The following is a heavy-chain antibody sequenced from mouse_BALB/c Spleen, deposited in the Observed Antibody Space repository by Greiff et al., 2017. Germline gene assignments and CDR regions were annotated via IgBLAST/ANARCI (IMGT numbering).Heavy chain of an antibody. D-gene: IGHD4-1*01. J-gene: IGHJ2*01. Sequence: EVQLQQSGPELVKPGASVKVSCKASGYSFTDYNMYWVKQTHGKSLEWIGNIDPYNGGTCYKQKFKGKVTLTVDKSSSTAFMHLNSLTSEDSAVYYGAREETEPFDYWGQGTTLTVSS. CDR2: IDPYNGGT. CDR1: GYSFTDYN. CDR3: AREETEPFDY. V-gene: IGHV1S135*01.